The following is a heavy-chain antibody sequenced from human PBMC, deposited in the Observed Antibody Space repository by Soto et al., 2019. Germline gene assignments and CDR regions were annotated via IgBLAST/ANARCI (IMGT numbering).Heavy chain of an antibody. CDR2: ISAYNGNT. J-gene: IGHJ4*02. CDR1: GYTFTSYG. CDR3: ATKPTYGDY. V-gene: IGHV1-18*01. Sequence: QVQLVQSGAEVKKPGASVKVSCKASGYTFTSYGISWVRQAPGQGLEGMGWISAYNGNTKYAQKLQGRVTMTTDTTTSTTYMELRSMRSYDTAVDYCATKPTYGDYWGQGTLVTVSS. D-gene: IGHD4-17*01.